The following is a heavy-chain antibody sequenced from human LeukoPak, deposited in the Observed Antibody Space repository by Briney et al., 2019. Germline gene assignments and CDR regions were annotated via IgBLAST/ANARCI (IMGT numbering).Heavy chain of an antibody. V-gene: IGHV3-30-3*01. Sequence: SGGSLRLSCAASELTFSNYAVHWVRQAPDKGLQWVAVISYDGNTIHYADSVKGRFTISRENSKNTLYLQMNSLRAEDTAVYYCARDLDTLDGYNPGAFDIWGQGTMVTVSS. CDR2: ISYDGNTI. D-gene: IGHD5-24*01. J-gene: IGHJ3*02. CDR1: ELTFSNYA. CDR3: ARDLDTLDGYNPGAFDI.